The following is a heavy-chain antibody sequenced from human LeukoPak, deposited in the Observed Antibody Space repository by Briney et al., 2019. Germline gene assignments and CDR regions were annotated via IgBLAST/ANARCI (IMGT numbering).Heavy chain of an antibody. CDR1: GYTFTSYG. V-gene: IGHV1-18*01. Sequence: ASVKVSCKASGYTFTSYGISWVRQAPGQGLEWMGWISAYNGNTNYAQKLQGRVTMTTDTSTSTAYMELRSLRSDDTAVYYCARAVEGLYYYNSSGYFDYWAREPWSPSPQ. J-gene: IGHJ4*02. CDR3: ARAVEGLYYYNSSGYFDY. CDR2: ISAYNGNT. D-gene: IGHD3-22*01.